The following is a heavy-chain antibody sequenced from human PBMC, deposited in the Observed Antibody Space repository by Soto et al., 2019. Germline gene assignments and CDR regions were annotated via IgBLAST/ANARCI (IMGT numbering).Heavy chain of an antibody. CDR1: GYTFTNHG. Sequence: ASVNVSCKASGYTFTNHGISWVRQAPGQGLEWVGWVSGYNDKTKSAQKFKGRVTMTTDTSTSTAYMELRSLRSDDTAVYYCARDFYPVAYFFDYWGQGTLVTVS. J-gene: IGHJ4*02. V-gene: IGHV1-18*04. D-gene: IGHD2-21*01. CDR3: ARDFYPVAYFFDY. CDR2: VSGYNDKT.